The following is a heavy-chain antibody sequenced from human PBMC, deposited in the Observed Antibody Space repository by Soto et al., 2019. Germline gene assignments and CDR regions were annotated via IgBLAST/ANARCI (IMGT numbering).Heavy chain of an antibody. J-gene: IGHJ6*02. D-gene: IGHD3-10*01. V-gene: IGHV1-69*01. CDR3: ARELKEPGSYYYYGLDV. Sequence: QVQLEQSGAEVKKPGSSVKVSCKASGGSFSSFGITWVRQAPGQGLEWMGGIIPIIGTTKYAQRFQGRVTITADESTTTAYVELSSLRSEDTAVYYCARELKEPGSYYYYGLDVWGQGTTVTVSS. CDR1: GGSFSSFG. CDR2: IIPIIGTT.